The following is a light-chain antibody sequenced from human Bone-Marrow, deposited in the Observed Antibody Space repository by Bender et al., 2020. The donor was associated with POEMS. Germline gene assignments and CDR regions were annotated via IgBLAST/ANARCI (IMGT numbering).Light chain of an antibody. CDR1: SSDVGGSHY. CDR3: CSYAGSSTWV. CDR2: EVS. J-gene: IGLJ3*02. Sequence: QSALTQPRSVSASPGQAVTISCTGTSSDVGGSHYFSWYRHHPGKGPKLMIYEVSKRPSGVSNRFSGSKSGNPASLTISGLQAEDEADYYCCSYAGSSTWVFGGGTKLTVL. V-gene: IGLV2-23*02.